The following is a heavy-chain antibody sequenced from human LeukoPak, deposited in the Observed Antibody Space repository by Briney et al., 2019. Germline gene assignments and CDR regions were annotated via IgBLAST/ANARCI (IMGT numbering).Heavy chain of an antibody. CDR3: ASNLFHGSGTRYYFDY. D-gene: IGHD3-10*01. V-gene: IGHV5-51*01. CDR1: GYSFTSYW. Sequence: GESLKISCKGSGYSFTSYWIGWVRQMPGKGLEWMGIIYPGDSDTRYSPSFQGQVTISADKSISTAYLQWSSLKASDTAMYCCASNLFHGSGTRYYFDYWGQGTLVTVSS. J-gene: IGHJ4*02. CDR2: IYPGDSDT.